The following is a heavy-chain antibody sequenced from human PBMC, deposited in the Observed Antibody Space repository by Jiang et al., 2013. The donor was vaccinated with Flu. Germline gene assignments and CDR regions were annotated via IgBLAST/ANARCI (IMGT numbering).Heavy chain of an antibody. J-gene: IGHJ6*04. D-gene: IGHD6-19*01. Sequence: KPTQTLTLTCTFSGFSLSTSGMCVSWIRQPPGKALEWLARIDWDDDKYYSTSLKTRLTISKDTSKNQVVLTMTNMDPVDTATYYCARNARLTVAGTRTYYYYYGMDVWGKGTTVTVSS. CDR2: IDWDDDK. CDR1: GFSLSTSGMC. CDR3: ARNARLTVAGTRTYYYYYGMDV. V-gene: IGHV2-70*11.